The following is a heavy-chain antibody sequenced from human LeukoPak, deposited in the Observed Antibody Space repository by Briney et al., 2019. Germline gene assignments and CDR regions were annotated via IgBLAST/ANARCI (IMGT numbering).Heavy chain of an antibody. CDR2: ISGSGDTT. V-gene: IGHV3-23*01. D-gene: IGHD1-7*01. Sequence: GGSLRLSCAASGFTFSSYGMSWVRQAPGKGLEWVSGISGSGDTTFYADSVKGRFTISRDNSKNTLYLQMNNLRAEDTAVFYCARRTFRHYFDYWGQGSLVTVSS. CDR1: GFTFSSYG. J-gene: IGHJ4*02. CDR3: ARRTFRHYFDY.